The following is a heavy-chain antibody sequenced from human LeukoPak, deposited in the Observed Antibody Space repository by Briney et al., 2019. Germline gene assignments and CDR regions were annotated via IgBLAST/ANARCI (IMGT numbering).Heavy chain of an antibody. Sequence: GGSLRLSCEASGFTFSRYSLTWVRQAPGKGLEWVSSISSSSSYIYYADSVKGRFTISRDNAKNSLYLQMNSLRAEDTALYYCARGKYPHNDDYMDVWGKGNTVIVAS. V-gene: IGHV3-21*04. CDR2: ISSSSSYI. CDR1: GFTFSRYS. J-gene: IGHJ6*03. CDR3: ARGKYPHNDDYMDV. D-gene: IGHD1-1*01.